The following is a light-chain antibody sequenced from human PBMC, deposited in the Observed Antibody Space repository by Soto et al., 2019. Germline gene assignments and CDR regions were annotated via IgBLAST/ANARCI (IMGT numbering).Light chain of an antibody. V-gene: IGKV3D-15*01. J-gene: IGKJ1*01. CDR3: QQDYNLT. CDR2: GVS. Sequence: EIVMTQSPATLSVSPGERATLSCRASQSVSSNLAWYQQKPGQAPRLLIYGVSTRATGIPDRFSGSWSGTDFTLTISSLQPEDFAVYYCQQDYNLTFGQGTKVDIK. CDR1: QSVSSN.